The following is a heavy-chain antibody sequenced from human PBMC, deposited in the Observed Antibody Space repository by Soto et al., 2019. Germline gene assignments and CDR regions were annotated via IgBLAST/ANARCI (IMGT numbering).Heavy chain of an antibody. D-gene: IGHD1-26*01. V-gene: IGHV3-15*05. Sequence: EVQLVESGGGLVKPGGSLRLSCAASGFNFSNGWMSWVRQAPGKGLEWVGRIKSKVHGETTDYAAHVKGRFTISRDHSKNTLYLQMHSLQTEDTAVYYCSTDEWEWGQGTLVTVSS. CDR3: STDEWE. CDR1: GFNFSNGW. CDR2: IKSKVHGETT. J-gene: IGHJ4*02.